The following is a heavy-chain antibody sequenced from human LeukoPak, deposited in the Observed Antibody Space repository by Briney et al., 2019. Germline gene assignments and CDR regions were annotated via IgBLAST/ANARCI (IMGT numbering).Heavy chain of an antibody. J-gene: IGHJ4*02. CDR2: ISYSGSA. CDR3: ARLAYCSGGSSHSYYFDN. D-gene: IGHD2-15*01. V-gene: IGHV4-39*01. CDR1: GGSISSSYYY. Sequence: SETLSLTCTVSGGSISSSYYYWGWIRQPPGKGLEWIGSISYSGSAYYNPSLKSRVTISVDTSKNQFSLKLSSVTASDTAVYYCARLAYCSGGSSHSYYFDNWGQGTLVTVSS.